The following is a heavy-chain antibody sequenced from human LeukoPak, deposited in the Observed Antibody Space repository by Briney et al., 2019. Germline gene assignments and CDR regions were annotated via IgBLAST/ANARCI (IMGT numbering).Heavy chain of an antibody. V-gene: IGHV4-30-4*08. CDR2: IYYSGST. CDR1: GGSISSGDYY. CDR3: ATGEDIVVVPAASGLLDY. J-gene: IGHJ4*02. D-gene: IGHD2-2*01. Sequence: SQTLSLTCTVSGGSISSGDYYWSWIRQPPGKGLEWIGYIYYSGSTYYNPSLKSRVTISVDTSKNQFSLKLSSVTAADTAVYYCATGEDIVVVPAASGLLDYWGQGTLVTVSS.